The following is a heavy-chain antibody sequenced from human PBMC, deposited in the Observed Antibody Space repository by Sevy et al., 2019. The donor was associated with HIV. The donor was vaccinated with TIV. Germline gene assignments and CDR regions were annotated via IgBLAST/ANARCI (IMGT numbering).Heavy chain of an antibody. Sequence: GGSLRLSCAASGFTFSSYGMHWVRQAPGKGLEWVAIISYDGSEKYYVDSVKGRFTISRDNSKNTLYLQMNSLRAEDKAVYYCAKDLTWEQLVPGYFDYWGQGTLVTVSS. J-gene: IGHJ4*02. D-gene: IGHD6-13*01. V-gene: IGHV3-30*18. CDR2: ISYDGSEK. CDR1: GFTFSSYG. CDR3: AKDLTWEQLVPGYFDY.